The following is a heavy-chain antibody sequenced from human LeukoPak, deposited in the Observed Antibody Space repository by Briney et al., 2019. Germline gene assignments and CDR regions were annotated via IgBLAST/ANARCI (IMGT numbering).Heavy chain of an antibody. Sequence: ASVKVSCKASGYTFTSYYIHWMRQAPGQGLEWMGVIDPSGGSRSFAQKFQGRVTMTRDTSTSTVYMELSSLRSEDTAVYCCANDDTAIGPFDYWGQGTLVTVSS. CDR3: ANDDTAIGPFDY. CDR1: GYTFTSYY. CDR2: IDPSGGSR. J-gene: IGHJ4*02. D-gene: IGHD5-18*01. V-gene: IGHV1-46*01.